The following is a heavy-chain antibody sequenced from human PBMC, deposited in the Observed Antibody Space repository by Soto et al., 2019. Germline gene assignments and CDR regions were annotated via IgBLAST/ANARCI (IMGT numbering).Heavy chain of an antibody. D-gene: IGHD2-2*01. CDR2: IDPSGSYT. CDR3: ARWEVVPAATPRNYYYGMDV. CDR1: GYSFSSYW. J-gene: IGHJ6*02. Sequence: GESLKSSCKGSGYSFSSYWISWVRQMPGKGLEWMGRIDPSGSYTNYSPSFQGHVTISADKSISTAYMQWSSLKASDTAMYYCARWEVVPAATPRNYYYGMDVWGQGTTVTVSS. V-gene: IGHV5-10-1*01.